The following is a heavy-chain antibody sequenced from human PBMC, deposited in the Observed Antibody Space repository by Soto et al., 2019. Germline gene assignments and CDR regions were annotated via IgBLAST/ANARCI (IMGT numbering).Heavy chain of an antibody. CDR3: ARGRDIVLESSTGGFDL. CDR2: ISHSGST. Sequence: SETLSLTCTVSGGSISSGGYYWSWIRQHPGKGLEWIGYISHSGSTYFHPSLKSRLTISIDTSKNQFSLKLSSVTAADTAVYYCARGRDIVLESSTGGFDLWGQGTLVTVSS. D-gene: IGHD2-2*01. CDR1: GGSISSGGYY. J-gene: IGHJ5*02. V-gene: IGHV4-31*03.